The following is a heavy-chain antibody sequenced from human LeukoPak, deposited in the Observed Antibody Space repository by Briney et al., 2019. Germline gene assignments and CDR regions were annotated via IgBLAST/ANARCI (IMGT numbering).Heavy chain of an antibody. J-gene: IGHJ4*02. Sequence: PGGSLRLSCAASGFTVSSNYMSWVRQAPGKGLEWVSAISGSGGSTYYADSVKGRFTISRDNSKNTLYLQMNSLRAEDTAVYYCADTSRAYYFDYWGQGTLVTVSS. CDR1: GFTVSSNY. CDR3: ADTSRAYYFDY. CDR2: ISGSGGST. D-gene: IGHD2-2*01. V-gene: IGHV3-23*01.